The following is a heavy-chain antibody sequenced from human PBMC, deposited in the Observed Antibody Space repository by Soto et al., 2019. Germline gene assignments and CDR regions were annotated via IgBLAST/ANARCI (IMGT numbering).Heavy chain of an antibody. Sequence: SETLSLTCAVYGGSFSGYYWSWIRQPPGKGLEWIGEINHRGSTNSDPSLKSRVTISIDTSMNQFSLKLSSVTAADTAVYYCARAPRRPPNFGSGSYPNWFDPWGQGTLVTVSS. CDR1: GGSFSGYY. J-gene: IGHJ5*02. D-gene: IGHD3-10*01. CDR3: ARAPRRPPNFGSGSYPNWFDP. V-gene: IGHV4-34*01. CDR2: INHRGST.